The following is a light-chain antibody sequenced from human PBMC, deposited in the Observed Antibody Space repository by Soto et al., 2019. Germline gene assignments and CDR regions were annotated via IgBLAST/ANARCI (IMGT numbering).Light chain of an antibody. Sequence: QSVLTQPPSASGSRGQSVAISCTGTSSDVGGYNHVSWYQQHPGKAPKLMIYEVTKRPSGVPDRFSGSKSGNTASLTVSGLQAEDEADYYRSSYGGGNPFYVFGTGTKLTVL. CDR1: SSDVGGYNH. V-gene: IGLV2-8*01. CDR3: SSYGGGNPFYV. J-gene: IGLJ1*01. CDR2: EVT.